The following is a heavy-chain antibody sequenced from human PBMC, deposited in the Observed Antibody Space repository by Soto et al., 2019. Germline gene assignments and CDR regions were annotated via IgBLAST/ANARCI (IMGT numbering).Heavy chain of an antibody. CDR3: ERETLRDPYYYDSSGYFGY. V-gene: IGHV1-69*06. Sequence: QVQLVQSGAEVKKPGSSVKVSCKASGGTFSSYAISWVRQAPGQGLEWMGGIIPIFGTANYAQKFQGRVKITADKSTSTAYMELSSLRSEDTAVYYCERETLRDPYYYDSSGYFGYWGQGTLVTVSS. D-gene: IGHD3-22*01. CDR1: GGTFSSYA. J-gene: IGHJ4*02. CDR2: IIPIFGTA.